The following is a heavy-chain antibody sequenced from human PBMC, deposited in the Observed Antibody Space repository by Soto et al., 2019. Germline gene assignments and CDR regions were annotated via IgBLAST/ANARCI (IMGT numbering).Heavy chain of an antibody. Sequence: GGSLRLSCAASGFTFSSYWMHWVRQAPGKGLVWVSRINSDGSSTSYADSVKGRFTISRDNAKNTLYLQMNSLRAEDTAVYYCAREGYQLPYYNWFDPWGQGTLVTVSS. J-gene: IGHJ5*02. CDR3: AREGYQLPYYNWFDP. D-gene: IGHD2-2*01. CDR1: GFTFSSYW. CDR2: INSDGSST. V-gene: IGHV3-74*01.